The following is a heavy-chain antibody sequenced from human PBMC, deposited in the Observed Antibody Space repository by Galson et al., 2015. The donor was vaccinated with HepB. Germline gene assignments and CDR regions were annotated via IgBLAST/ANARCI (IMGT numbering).Heavy chain of an antibody. CDR1: GGTFSSYT. CDR3: ARGTTYYYDSSGGYFDH. CDR2: IIPILGIA. J-gene: IGHJ4*02. Sequence: SVKVSCKASGGTFSSYTISWVRQAPGQGLEWMGRIIPILGIANYAQKFQGRVTITADKSTSTAYMELSSLRSEDTAVYYCARGTTYYYDSSGGYFDHWGQGTLVTVSS. V-gene: IGHV1-69*02. D-gene: IGHD3-22*01.